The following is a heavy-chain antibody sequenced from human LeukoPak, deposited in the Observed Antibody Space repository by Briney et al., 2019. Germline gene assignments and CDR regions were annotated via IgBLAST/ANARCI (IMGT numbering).Heavy chain of an antibody. D-gene: IGHD3-22*01. V-gene: IGHV3-30*18. CDR2: ISYDGSNK. J-gene: IGHJ4*02. CDR1: GFTFSSYW. CDR3: AKVGSYHDFDY. Sequence: GGSLRLSCAASGFTFSSYWMSWVRQAPGKGLEWVALISYDGSNKYYADSVKGRFTVSRDNSKNTLFLQMNSLRAEDTAVYYCAKVGSYHDFDYWGQGTLVTVSS.